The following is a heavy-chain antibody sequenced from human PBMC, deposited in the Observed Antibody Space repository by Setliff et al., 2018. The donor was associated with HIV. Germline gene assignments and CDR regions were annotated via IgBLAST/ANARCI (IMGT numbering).Heavy chain of an antibody. V-gene: IGHV4-39*01. CDR2: IYYSGTT. D-gene: IGHD3-10*01. J-gene: IGHJ4*02. CDR3: ARLSLSLVRGIINSGDRFFDY. CDR1: GDSISISSSF. Sequence: PSETLSLTCAVSGDSISISSSFWGWIRQPPGKGLEWIASIYYSGTTYYNPSLKSRVTISVDTSKNQFSLKLSSVTAADTAVYYCARLSLSLVRGIINSGDRFFDYWGQGSLVTVSS.